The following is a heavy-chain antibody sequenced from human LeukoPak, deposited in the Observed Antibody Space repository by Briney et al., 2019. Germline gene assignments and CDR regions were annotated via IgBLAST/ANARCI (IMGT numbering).Heavy chain of an antibody. V-gene: IGHV3-30*04. D-gene: IGHD3-9*01. CDR1: GFTFSSYA. CDR2: ISYDGSNK. Sequence: GGSLRLSCAASGFTFSSYAMHWVRQAPGKGLEWVAVISYDGSNKYYADSVKGRFTISRDNSKNTLYLQMNSLRAEDTAVYYCARGEIRYFDWLLSDSFHYWGQGTLVTVSS. CDR3: ARGEIRYFDWLLSDSFHY. J-gene: IGHJ4*02.